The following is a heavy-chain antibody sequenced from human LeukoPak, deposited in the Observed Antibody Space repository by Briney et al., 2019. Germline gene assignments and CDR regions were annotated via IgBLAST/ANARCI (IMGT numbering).Heavy chain of an antibody. Sequence: SVKVSCKASGGTFSSYAISWVRQAPGQGLEWMGGIIPIFGTANYAQKFQGRVTMTRDTSISTAYMELSRLRSDDTAVYYCARDLRLRFLEWLSPYYYYMDVWGKGTTVTVSS. CDR1: GGTFSSYA. J-gene: IGHJ6*03. D-gene: IGHD3-3*01. V-gene: IGHV1-69*05. CDR2: IIPIFGTA. CDR3: ARDLRLRFLEWLSPYYYYMDV.